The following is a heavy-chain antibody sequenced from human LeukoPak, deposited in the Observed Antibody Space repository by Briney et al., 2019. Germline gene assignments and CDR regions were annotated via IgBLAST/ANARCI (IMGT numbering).Heavy chain of an antibody. D-gene: IGHD6-19*01. Sequence: GGSLRLSCAASGFTFSNAWMSWVRQAPGKGLEWVGRIKSKTDGGTTDYGAPVKGRFTISRDDSKTTFYLQMSSLKTEDTAVYYCTTDVTVARIALFDYWGQGTLVTVSS. CDR2: IKSKTDGGTT. CDR1: GFTFSNAW. CDR3: TTDVTVARIALFDY. V-gene: IGHV3-15*01. J-gene: IGHJ4*02.